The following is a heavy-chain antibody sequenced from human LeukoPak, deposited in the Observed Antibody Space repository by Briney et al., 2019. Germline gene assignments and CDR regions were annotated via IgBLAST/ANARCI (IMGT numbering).Heavy chain of an antibody. CDR2: ISGDGGST. J-gene: IGHJ1*01. V-gene: IGHV3-43*02. CDR3: AKDSGYSSGWYEYFQH. D-gene: IGHD6-19*01. CDR1: GFNFDDSA. Sequence: GGSLRLSCAASGFNFDDSAMHWVRQAPGKGLEWVSLISGDGGSTYYADSVKGRFTIPRDNSKNSLYLQMNSLTTEDIALYYCAKDSGYSSGWYEYFQHWGQGTLVTVSS.